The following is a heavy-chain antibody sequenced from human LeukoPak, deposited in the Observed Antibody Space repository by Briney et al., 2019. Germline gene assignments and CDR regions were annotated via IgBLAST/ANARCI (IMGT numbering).Heavy chain of an antibody. CDR1: GGSFSGYY. Sequence: SETLSLTCAVYGGSFSGYYWSWIRQPPGKGLEWIGEINHSGSTNYNPSLKSRVTISVDTSKNQFSLKLSSVTAADTAVYYCARDFPPIAIFGVVYYYYYMDVWGKGTTVTVSS. D-gene: IGHD3-3*01. V-gene: IGHV4-34*01. J-gene: IGHJ6*03. CDR2: INHSGST. CDR3: ARDFPPIAIFGVVYYYYYMDV.